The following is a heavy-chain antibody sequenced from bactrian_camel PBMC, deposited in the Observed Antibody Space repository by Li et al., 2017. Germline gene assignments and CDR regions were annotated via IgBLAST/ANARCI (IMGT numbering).Heavy chain of an antibody. V-gene: IGHV3S57*01. CDR2: IDTDGAT. D-gene: IGHD4*01. Sequence: VQLVESGGGSVQAGGSLSVSCTDSRRTYSTYCMAWFRQAPGKEREGVAAIDTDGATTYADSVKGRFIISRDDAKKTLSLQMNNLKPEDTATYYCAARLRPPPHSCQYNDYTTLGNYWGPGTQVTVS. CDR3: AARLRPPPHSCQYNDYTTLGNY. J-gene: IGHJ4*01. CDR1: RRTYSTYC.